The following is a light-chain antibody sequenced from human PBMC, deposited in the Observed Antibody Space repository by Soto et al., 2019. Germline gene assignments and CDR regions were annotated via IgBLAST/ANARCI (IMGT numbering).Light chain of an antibody. CDR1: SGSIGSNY. CDR3: QPYDISNQV. J-gene: IGLJ3*02. Sequence: NFMLTQPHSVSESPGKTVTISCSVSSGSIGSNYVQWYQQRPGSAPTTVISEDNKRPSGVPDRFSGSVDRSSNSASLTISGLKTEDEAEYYCQPYDISNQVFGGGTKLTVL. V-gene: IGLV6-57*02. CDR2: EDN.